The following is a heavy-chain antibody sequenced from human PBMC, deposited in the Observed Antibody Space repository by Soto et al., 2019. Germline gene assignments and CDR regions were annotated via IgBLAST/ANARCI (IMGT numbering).Heavy chain of an antibody. CDR2: IYYSGST. CDR3: AGSDYGSGSYAT. Sequence: QVQLQESGPGLVKPSQTLSLTCTVSGGSISSGGYYWSWIRQHPGKGLEWIGYIYYSGSTYYNPSLKNRVTLTVETSKNQFSLNLTSVTAADTAVDCCAGSDYGSGSYATGGQGTLDTVSS. D-gene: IGHD3-10*01. V-gene: IGHV4-31*03. J-gene: IGHJ4*02. CDR1: GGSISSGGYY.